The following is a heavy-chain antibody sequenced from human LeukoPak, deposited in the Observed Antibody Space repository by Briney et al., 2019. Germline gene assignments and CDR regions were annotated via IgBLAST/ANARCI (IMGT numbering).Heavy chain of an antibody. Sequence: GGSLRLSCAASGFTFSSYEMNWVRQAPGKGLEWVSYISSSGSTIYYADSVKGRFTISRDNAKNSLYLQMNSLRAEDTAVYYCAKVRSSWYVGYFDYWGQGTLVTVSS. CDR3: AKVRSSWYVGYFDY. CDR1: GFTFSSYE. CDR2: ISSSGSTI. D-gene: IGHD6-13*01. V-gene: IGHV3-48*03. J-gene: IGHJ4*02.